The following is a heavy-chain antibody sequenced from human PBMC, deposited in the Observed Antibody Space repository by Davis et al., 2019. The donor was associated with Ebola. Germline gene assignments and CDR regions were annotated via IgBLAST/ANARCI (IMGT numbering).Heavy chain of an antibody. Sequence: PSETLSLTCTVSGGSISSYYWGWIRQPPGKGLEWIGSIYHTGNTYFNPSLTPSLKSRVNLSVDTSKNQFSLKVTSVTAADTAVYYCAVTWGFDYWGQGSQVTVSS. V-gene: IGHV4-39*01. J-gene: IGHJ4*02. CDR2: IYHTGNT. CDR3: AVTWGFDY. CDR1: GGSISSYY. D-gene: IGHD7-27*01.